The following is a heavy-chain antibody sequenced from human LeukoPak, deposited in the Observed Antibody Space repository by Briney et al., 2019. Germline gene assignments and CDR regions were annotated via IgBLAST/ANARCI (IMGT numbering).Heavy chain of an antibody. CDR2: ISSSSNYI. CDR1: EFTFSIYS. J-gene: IGHJ3*02. V-gene: IGHV3-21*01. Sequence: PGGSLRLSCAASEFTFSIYSMNWVRQAPGKGLEWVSSISSSSNYIYYADSVKGRFTISRDNAKNSLYLQMNSLRAEDTAVYYCARRTYCGGDCYSVGAFDIWGQGTMVTVSS. D-gene: IGHD2-21*02. CDR3: ARRTYCGGDCYSVGAFDI.